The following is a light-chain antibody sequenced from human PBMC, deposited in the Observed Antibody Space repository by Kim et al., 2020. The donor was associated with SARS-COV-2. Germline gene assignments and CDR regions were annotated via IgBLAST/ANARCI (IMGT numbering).Light chain of an antibody. CDR3: QQYKNWPPWT. CDR1: LCVSST. V-gene: IGKV3-15*01. J-gene: IGKJ1*01. Sequence: APGETAPPACRASLCVSSTLAWYQQKPGHAPRLVIYDTSTRATGIPDRFSGSGSGTEFTLTISSLQSEDFAIYYCQQYKNWPPWTFGQGTKVDIK. CDR2: DTS.